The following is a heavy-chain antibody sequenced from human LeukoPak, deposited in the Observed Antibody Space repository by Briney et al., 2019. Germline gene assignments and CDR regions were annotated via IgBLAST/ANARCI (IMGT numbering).Heavy chain of an antibody. CDR2: INWNGGST. J-gene: IGHJ3*02. V-gene: IGHV3-20*04. Sequence: GGSLRLSCAASGFTFDDYGMSWVRQAPGKGLEWVSGINWNGGSTGYADSVKGRFTISRDNAKNSLYLQMNSLRAEDTAVYYCATYCSSTSCHGFDIWGQGTMVTVSS. CDR1: GFTFDDYG. D-gene: IGHD2-2*01. CDR3: ATYCSSTSCHGFDI.